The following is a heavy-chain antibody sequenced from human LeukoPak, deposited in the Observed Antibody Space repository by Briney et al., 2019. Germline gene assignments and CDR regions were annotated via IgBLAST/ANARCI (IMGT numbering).Heavy chain of an antibody. CDR1: GGSISSGSYY. CDR3: AREFVSAESFDY. Sequence: SETLSLTCTVSGGSISSGSYYWSWIRQPAGKGLEWIGRIYTSGSTNYNPSLKSRVTISVDTSKNQFSLKLSSVTAADTAVYYCAREFVSAESFDYWGQGTLVTVSS. D-gene: IGHD3-10*01. CDR2: IYTSGST. J-gene: IGHJ4*02. V-gene: IGHV4-61*02.